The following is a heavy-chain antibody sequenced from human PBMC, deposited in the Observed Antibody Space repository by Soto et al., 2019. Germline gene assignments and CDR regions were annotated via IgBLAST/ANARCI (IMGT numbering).Heavy chain of an antibody. CDR3: GRDYDNGAYASYADD. D-gene: IGHD3-16*01. CDR1: GFTFSNYW. CDR2: IKHDGSEK. J-gene: IGHJ4*02. Sequence: EEQLVESGGGLVQPGGSLRLSCAASGFTFSNYWMSWVRQAPGKGLEWVADIKHDGSEKYYVDSVKGRFTISRDNAKNSVYLQMNSLRAEDTAVYYCGRDYDNGAYASYADDWGQGTLVTVSS. V-gene: IGHV3-7*03.